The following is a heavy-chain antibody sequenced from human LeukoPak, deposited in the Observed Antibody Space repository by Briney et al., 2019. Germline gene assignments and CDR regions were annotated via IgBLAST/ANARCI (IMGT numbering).Heavy chain of an antibody. CDR1: GYKFTGYY. CDR2: INPNSGDS. Sequence: GASVKVSCKASGYKFTGYYMHWVRQAPGQGLEWMGWINPNSGDSHHAQKFQGRVTMARDTSISTAYMELSRLRSDDTAVYYCARVRSYCTNGVCYWDLDYWGQGTLVTVSS. CDR3: ARVRSYCTNGVCYWDLDY. V-gene: IGHV1-2*02. D-gene: IGHD2-8*01. J-gene: IGHJ4*02.